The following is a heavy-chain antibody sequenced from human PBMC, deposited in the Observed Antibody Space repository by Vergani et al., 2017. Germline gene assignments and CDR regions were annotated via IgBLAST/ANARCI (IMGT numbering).Heavy chain of an antibody. CDR3: ARDYSGSYLPDDAFDI. CDR1: GFTFSSYG. CDR2: IWYDGSNK. D-gene: IGHD1-26*01. J-gene: IGHJ3*02. Sequence: QVQLVESGGGLVKPGGSLRLSCAASGFTFSSYGMHWVRQAPGKGLEWVAVIWYDGSNKYYADSVKGRFTISRDNAKNTLYLQMNSLRAEDTAVYYCARDYSGSYLPDDAFDIWGQGTMVTVSS. V-gene: IGHV3-33*01.